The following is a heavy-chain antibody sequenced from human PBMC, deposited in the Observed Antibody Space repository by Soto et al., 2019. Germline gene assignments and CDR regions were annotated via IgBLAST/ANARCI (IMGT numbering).Heavy chain of an antibody. CDR2: ISGSGGST. J-gene: IGHJ4*02. Sequence: EVHLLESGGGLVQPGGSLRLSCAASGFTFAGYSTMSWVRQAPGKVLEWVSSISGSGGSTDYADSVKGRLTISRDNSKNTLYIQMNDVSVEDTAFYYCAKDRGGFAGGWEYFDYWGQGALVTVSS. CDR3: AKDRGGFAGGWEYFDY. CDR1: GFTFAGYST. D-gene: IGHD6-19*01. V-gene: IGHV3-23*01.